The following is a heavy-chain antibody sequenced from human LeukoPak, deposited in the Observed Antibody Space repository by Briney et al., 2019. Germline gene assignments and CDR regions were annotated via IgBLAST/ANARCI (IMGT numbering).Heavy chain of an antibody. Sequence: PGGSLRLSCAASGFTFSTAWMSWVRQAPGKGLEWVGRIKSKSDGGTTDYAAPVKGRFTISRDDSKTTLYLQMNSLKTEDTAVCYCTTGPGGVYVSGSYSFDYWGQGTLVTVSS. V-gene: IGHV3-15*01. D-gene: IGHD3-10*01. CDR3: TTGPGGVYVSGSYSFDY. J-gene: IGHJ4*02. CDR1: GFTFSTAW. CDR2: IKSKSDGGTT.